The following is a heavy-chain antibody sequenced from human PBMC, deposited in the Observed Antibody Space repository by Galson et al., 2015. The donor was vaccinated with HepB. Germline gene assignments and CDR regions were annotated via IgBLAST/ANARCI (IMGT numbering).Heavy chain of an antibody. J-gene: IGHJ4*02. CDR1: GSAFRTET. CDR3: AREGKVETGPISPFDY. CDR2: IIPLFGTA. Sequence: VKASCKASGSAFRTETISWVRQAPGHGPEWMGGIIPLFGTAKYAQKFQGRVTITADESTSTAYMELSSLRSEDTAVYYCAREGKVETGPISPFDYWGQGTLVIVSS. D-gene: IGHD5-18*01. V-gene: IGHV1-69*13.